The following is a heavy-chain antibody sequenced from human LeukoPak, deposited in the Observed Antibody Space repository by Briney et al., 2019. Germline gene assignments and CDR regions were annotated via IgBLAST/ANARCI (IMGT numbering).Heavy chain of an antibody. CDR1: GFTFSSYS. V-gene: IGHV3-21*04. CDR2: ISSSSSYI. CDR3: AKEGHSGRALGKPLDY. Sequence: PGGSLRLSCAASGFTFSSYSMNWVRQAPGKGLEWVSSISSSSSYIYYADSVKGRFTISRDNAKNSLYLQMNSLRAEDTALYYCAKEGHSGRALGKPLDYWGQGTLVTVSS. D-gene: IGHD1-26*01. J-gene: IGHJ4*02.